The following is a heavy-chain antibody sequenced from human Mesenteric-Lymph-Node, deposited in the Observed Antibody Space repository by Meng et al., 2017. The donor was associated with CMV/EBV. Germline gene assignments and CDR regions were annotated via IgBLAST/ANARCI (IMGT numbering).Heavy chain of an antibody. D-gene: IGHD2-2*01. CDR3: VKERDLPVRAWFDT. Sequence: GGSLRLSCAASGFPFSSYGMHWVRQAPGKGLDWVALISYDVTKKNYAHSVKGRFTISRDNSKNTLYLQMDSLRAEDSAVYYCVKERDLPVRAWFDTWGQGTLVTVSS. CDR2: ISYDVTKK. V-gene: IGHV3-33*06. J-gene: IGHJ5*02. CDR1: GFPFSSYG.